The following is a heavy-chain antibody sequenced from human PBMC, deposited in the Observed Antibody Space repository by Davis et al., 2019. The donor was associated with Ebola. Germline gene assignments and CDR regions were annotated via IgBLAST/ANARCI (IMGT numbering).Heavy chain of an antibody. D-gene: IGHD5-18*01. J-gene: IGHJ4*02. CDR3: AKRPVDTVPFHSIYYFDY. V-gene: IGHV3-23*01. Sequence: GESLKISCAPSGFSVSSNYMSWVRQAPGKGLEWVSVITGSGGRADYAGSVEGRFTISRDNSINTLYLQMNNLRAEDTAVYYCAKRPVDTVPFHSIYYFDYWGQGTLVTVSS. CDR2: ITGSGGRA. CDR1: GFSVSSNY.